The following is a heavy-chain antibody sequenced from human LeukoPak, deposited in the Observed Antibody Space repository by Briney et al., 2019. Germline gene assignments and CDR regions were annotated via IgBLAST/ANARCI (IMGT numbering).Heavy chain of an antibody. D-gene: IGHD2-2*02. V-gene: IGHV4-38-2*01. Sequence: SETLSLTCAVSGYSISSGYYWGWIRQPPGKGLEWIGSIYHSGSTYYNPSLKSRVTISVDTSKNQFSLMLSSVTAADTAVYYCARHKDIVVVPAAIGHMDVWGKGTTVTVSS. CDR2: IYHSGST. J-gene: IGHJ6*03. CDR1: GYSISSGYY. CDR3: ARHKDIVVVPAAIGHMDV.